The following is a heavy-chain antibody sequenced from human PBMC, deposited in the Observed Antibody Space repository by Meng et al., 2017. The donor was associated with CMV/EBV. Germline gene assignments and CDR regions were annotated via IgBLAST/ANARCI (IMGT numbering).Heavy chain of an antibody. CDR1: GGSFSGYY. CDR2: INHSGST. J-gene: IGHJ5*02. V-gene: IGHV4-34*01. Sequence: QLQLQESGPGLVKASETLSLTGAVYGGSFSGYYWSWIRQPPGKGLEWIGEINHSGSTNYNPSLKSRVTISVDTSKNQFSLKLSSVTAADTAVYYCARGGNWFDPWGQGTLSPSPQ. CDR3: ARGGNWFDP.